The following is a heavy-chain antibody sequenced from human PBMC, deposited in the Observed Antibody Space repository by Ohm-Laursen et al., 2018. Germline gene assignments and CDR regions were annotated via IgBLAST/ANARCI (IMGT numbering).Heavy chain of an antibody. CDR2: ISAYNGNT. Sequence: VSSVKVSCKASGYTFTSYGISWVRQAPGQGLEWMGWISAYNGNTNYAQKLQGRVTMTTDTSTSTAYMELRSLRSDDTAMYYCARLIWDPQGRLDPWGQGTLVTVSS. CDR3: ARLIWDPQGRLDP. CDR1: GYTFTSYG. V-gene: IGHV1-18*01. J-gene: IGHJ5*02. D-gene: IGHD1-26*01.